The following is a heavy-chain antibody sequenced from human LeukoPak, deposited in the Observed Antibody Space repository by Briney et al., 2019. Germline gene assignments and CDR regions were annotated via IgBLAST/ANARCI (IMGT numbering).Heavy chain of an antibody. CDR2: INPDGIST. D-gene: IGHD3-22*01. CDR1: GFTFNSYW. Sequence: GGSLRLSCAASGFTFNSYWMHWVRQPPGKGLVWVSRINPDGISTNYADSVKGRFTISRDNAKNTLYLQMNSRRAEDTAIYYCARVDGSGKTIFDYWGQGTLVP. J-gene: IGHJ4*02. V-gene: IGHV3-74*01. CDR3: ARVDGSGKTIFDY.